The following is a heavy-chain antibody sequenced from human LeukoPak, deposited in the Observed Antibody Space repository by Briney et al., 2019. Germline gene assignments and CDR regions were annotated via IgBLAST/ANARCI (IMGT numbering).Heavy chain of an antibody. D-gene: IGHD3-22*01. CDR2: INHSGST. V-gene: IGHV4-34*01. CDR3: ARDSVTTGRFDYYDSSGYSGMDV. Sequence: SETLSLTCAVYGGSFSGFYWNWIRQPPGKGLEWIGEINHSGSTNYNPSLKSRVTISVDTSKNQFSLKLSSVTAADTAVYYCARDSVTTGRFDYYDSSGYSGMDVWGHGTTVTVSS. J-gene: IGHJ6*02. CDR1: GGSFSGFY.